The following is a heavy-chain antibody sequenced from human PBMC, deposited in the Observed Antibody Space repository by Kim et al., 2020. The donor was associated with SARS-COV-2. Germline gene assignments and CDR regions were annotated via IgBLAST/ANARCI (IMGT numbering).Heavy chain of an antibody. J-gene: IGHJ5*02. Sequence: DSVKGRFTISIDNSRNTLYLQMNSLRAEDTAVYSCAKNPRQWLVPGNWFAPWGQGTLVTVSS. CDR3: AKNPRQWLVPGNWFAP. D-gene: IGHD6-19*01. V-gene: IGHV3-23*01.